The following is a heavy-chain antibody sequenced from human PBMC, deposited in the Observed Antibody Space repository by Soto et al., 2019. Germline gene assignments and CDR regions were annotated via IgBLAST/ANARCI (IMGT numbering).Heavy chain of an antibody. Sequence: ASVKVSCKASGYIFTNYAMHWVRQAPGQRLEWMGWINTGNGNTKYSQKFQGSVTITRDTSASTAYMELSSLRSKDTAVYYCAHSCLGPRQSRWFETWGTGPMV. CDR3: AHSCLGPRQSRWFET. CDR1: GYIFTNYA. D-gene: IGHD2-15*01. J-gene: IGHJ5*02. V-gene: IGHV1-3*04. CDR2: INTGNGNT.